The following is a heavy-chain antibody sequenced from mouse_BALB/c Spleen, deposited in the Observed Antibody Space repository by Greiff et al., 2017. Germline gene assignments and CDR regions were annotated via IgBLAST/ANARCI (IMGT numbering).Heavy chain of an antibody. J-gene: IGHJ4*01. Sequence: VQLQQSGAELARPWASVKLSCKGSCYTFSSYWMQWVKQRPGQGLEWIGAIYPGDGDTRYTQKFKGKATLTADKSSSTAYMQLSSLASEDSAVYYCARSYGKGDLAMDYWGQGTSVTVSS. V-gene: IGHV1-87*01. D-gene: IGHD2-10*02. CDR3: ARSYGKGDLAMDY. CDR2: IYPGDGDT. CDR1: CYTFSSYW.